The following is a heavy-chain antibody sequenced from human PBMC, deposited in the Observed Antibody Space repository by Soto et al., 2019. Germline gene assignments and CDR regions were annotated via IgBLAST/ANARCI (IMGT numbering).Heavy chain of an antibody. Sequence: ASVKVSCKASGYTFTSYYMHWVLQAPGQGLEWMGIINPSGGSTSYAQKFQGRVTMTRDTSTSTVYMELSSLRSEDTAVYYCAREGAVAGYDYWGQGTLVTVSS. CDR2: INPSGGST. V-gene: IGHV1-46*03. CDR3: AREGAVAGYDY. J-gene: IGHJ4*02. CDR1: GYTFTSYY. D-gene: IGHD6-19*01.